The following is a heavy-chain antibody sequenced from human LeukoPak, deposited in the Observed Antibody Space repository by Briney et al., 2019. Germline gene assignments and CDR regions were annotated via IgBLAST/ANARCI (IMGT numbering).Heavy chain of an antibody. CDR2: ISSSGSTI. CDR3: AELGITMIGGV. CDR1: GFTFNTYA. Sequence: GGSLRLSCAASGFTFNTYAMNWVRQAPGKGLEWVSYISSSGSTIYYADSVKSRFTISRDNAKNSLYLQMNSLRAEDTAVYYCAELGITMIGGVWGKGTTVTISS. V-gene: IGHV3-48*03. D-gene: IGHD3-10*02. J-gene: IGHJ6*04.